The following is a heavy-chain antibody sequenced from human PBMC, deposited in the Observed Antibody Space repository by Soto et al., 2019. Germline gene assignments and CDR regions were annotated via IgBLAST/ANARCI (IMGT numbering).Heavy chain of an antibody. D-gene: IGHD6-25*01. CDR3: TPPAGSSGPEAFDV. J-gene: IGHJ3*01. Sequence: PGESLKISCQGSGYSFTNYWIGWVRQMPGKGLEWMGIIHPAVSNVRYSPSFQGQVTISADKSISTAYLQWSSLKASDTAMYYWTPPAGSSGPEAFDVWGQGTRVPVS. CDR1: GYSFTNYW. V-gene: IGHV5-51*01. CDR2: IHPAVSNV.